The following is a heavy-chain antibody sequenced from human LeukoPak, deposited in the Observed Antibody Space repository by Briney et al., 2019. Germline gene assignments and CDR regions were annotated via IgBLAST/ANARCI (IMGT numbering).Heavy chain of an antibody. J-gene: IGHJ4*02. V-gene: IGHV3-64D*09. CDR2: ISRNGDTT. Sequence: GGSLRLSCSASGFTFSSFTMHWVRQAPGKGLEYVSAISRNGDTTYYAVSVEGRFTIARDNSKSTLYLQMSSLRPGDTAVYFCVKVGAYYEYDYWGQGTLVTVSS. D-gene: IGHD1-26*01. CDR3: VKVGAYYEYDY. CDR1: GFTFSSFT.